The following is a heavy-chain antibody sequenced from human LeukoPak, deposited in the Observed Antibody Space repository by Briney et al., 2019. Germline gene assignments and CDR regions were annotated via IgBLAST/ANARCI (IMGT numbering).Heavy chain of an antibody. D-gene: IGHD2-15*01. V-gene: IGHV3-30*09. Sequence: GGSLRLSCAASGLTFSSYEMNWVRQAPGKGLEWVAVISYDGDHKYYADSVKGRFALSRDNSKNTLYLQMNSLRAEDTAVYYCARGCNGAACYGDYWGQGALVTVSS. J-gene: IGHJ4*02. CDR1: GLTFSSYE. CDR2: ISYDGDHK. CDR3: ARGCNGAACYGDY.